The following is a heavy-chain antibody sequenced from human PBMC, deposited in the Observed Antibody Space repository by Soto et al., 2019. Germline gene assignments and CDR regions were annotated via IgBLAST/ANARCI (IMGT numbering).Heavy chain of an antibody. D-gene: IGHD5-18*01. V-gene: IGHV3-48*02. CDR2: ITIRTGNT. Sequence: PGGSLRLSCEASGFTISGCSMSWVRQATGKGLEWLAYITIRTGNTVYADSVRGRFTISADNAENSVFLQMNSLRDEDTAVYFCVRDRDIYRDMVHADLWGQGTLVTVSS. CDR3: VRDRDIYRDMVHADL. J-gene: IGHJ4*01. CDR1: GFTISGCS.